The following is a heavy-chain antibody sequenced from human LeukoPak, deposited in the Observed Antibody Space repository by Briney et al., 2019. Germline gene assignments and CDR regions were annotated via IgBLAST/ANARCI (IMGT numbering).Heavy chain of an antibody. Sequence: GGSLRLSCAASGFTFSSYAMHWVRQAPGKGLEWVAVISYDGSNKYYADSVKGRFTISRDNSKNTLYLQVNSLRAEDTAVYYCARERDGTFDYWGQGTLVTVSS. CDR3: ARERDGTFDY. CDR1: GFTFSSYA. D-gene: IGHD6-13*01. CDR2: ISYDGSNK. J-gene: IGHJ4*02. V-gene: IGHV3-30-3*01.